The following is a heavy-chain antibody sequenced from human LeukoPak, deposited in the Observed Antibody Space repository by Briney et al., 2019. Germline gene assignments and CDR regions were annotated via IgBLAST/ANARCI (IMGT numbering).Heavy chain of an antibody. Sequence: GGSLRLSCAASRFTFSSYGMNWVRQAPGKGLEWVSYISSSGTTIYYADSVKGRFTISRDNAKNSLYLQMNSLRAEDTAVYYCARDRSATGWLVLRYYYYYYGMDVWGKGTTVTVSS. D-gene: IGHD6-19*01. CDR1: RFTFSSYG. V-gene: IGHV3-48*03. CDR2: ISSSGTTI. CDR3: ARDRSATGWLVLRYYYYYYGMDV. J-gene: IGHJ6*04.